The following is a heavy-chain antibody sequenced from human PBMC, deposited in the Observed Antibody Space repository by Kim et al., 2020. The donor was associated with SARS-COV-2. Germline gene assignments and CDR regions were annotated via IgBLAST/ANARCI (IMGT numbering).Heavy chain of an antibody. D-gene: IGHD1-1*01. Sequence: ASVKVSCKASGYTFTSYGISWVRQAPGQGLEWMGWISAYNGKTNYPLKFQGRVTMTTDTSTTTAYMELRSLISDDTAVYYCARDTAYTNWFDPWAREPWSPSPQ. CDR2: ISAYNGKT. V-gene: IGHV1-18*01. J-gene: IGHJ5*02. CDR1: GYTFTSYG. CDR3: ARDTAYTNWFDP.